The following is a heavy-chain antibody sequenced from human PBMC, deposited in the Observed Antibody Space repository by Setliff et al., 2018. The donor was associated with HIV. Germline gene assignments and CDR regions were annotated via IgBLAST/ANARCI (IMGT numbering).Heavy chain of an antibody. J-gene: IGHJ1*01. CDR2: FDPEDGET. V-gene: IGHV1-24*01. CDR1: GYTLTELS. Sequence: ASVKVSCKVSGYTLTELSVYWVRQAPGKGLECMGSFDPEDGETIYSQKSQGRVTMTEDTSTDTAYMDLSSLRSEDTAVYYCARDHGMWDYGGNFLLREYFHHWGQGTLVTVSS. CDR3: ARDHGMWDYGGNFLLREYFHH. D-gene: IGHD4-17*01.